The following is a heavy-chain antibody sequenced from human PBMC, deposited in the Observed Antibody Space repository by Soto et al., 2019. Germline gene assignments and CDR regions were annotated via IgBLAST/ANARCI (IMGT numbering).Heavy chain of an antibody. V-gene: IGHV1-69*01. D-gene: IGHD6-6*01. CDR1: GVTLGSKA. Sequence: TSKASGVTLGSKASSWVRQAPGQGLEWMGGIIPIFGTANYAQKFQGRVTITADESTSTAYMELSSLRSEDTAVYYCTKSHSSSWPSWGQGTLVPVFS. CDR3: TKSHSSSWPS. CDR2: IIPIFGTA. J-gene: IGHJ4*02.